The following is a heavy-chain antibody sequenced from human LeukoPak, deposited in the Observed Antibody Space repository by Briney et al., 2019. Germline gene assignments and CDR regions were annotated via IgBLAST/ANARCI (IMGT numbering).Heavy chain of an antibody. Sequence: GESLRLSCAASGFTFSSYAMSWVRQAPGKGLEWVSGISATGGNTDHADAVKGRFTISRDNSKDTLYLQMNSLRAEDTAVYYCAKTPSLYYYDSSGYYGYWGQGTLVTVSS. CDR1: GFTFSSYA. D-gene: IGHD3-22*01. CDR3: AKTPSLYYYDSSGYYGY. CDR2: ISATGGNT. J-gene: IGHJ4*02. V-gene: IGHV3-23*01.